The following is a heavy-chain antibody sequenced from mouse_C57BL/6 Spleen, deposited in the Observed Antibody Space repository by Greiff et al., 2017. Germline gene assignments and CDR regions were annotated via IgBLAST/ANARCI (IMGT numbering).Heavy chain of an antibody. D-gene: IGHD2-3*01. CDR3: ARDGGSQGYFDV. CDR1: GYSFTDYN. J-gene: IGHJ1*03. V-gene: IGHV1-39*01. CDR2: INPNYGTT. Sequence: EVKLQESGPELVKPGATVKISCKASGYSFTDYNMNWVKQSNGKSLEWIGVINPNYGTTRYNQKLKGKATLTLDQSSSTAYMPLNSLTSEDSAVYYFARDGGSQGYFDVWGTGTTVTVSS.